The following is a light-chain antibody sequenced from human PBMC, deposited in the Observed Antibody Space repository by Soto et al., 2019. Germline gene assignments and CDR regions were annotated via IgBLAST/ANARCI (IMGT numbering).Light chain of an antibody. V-gene: IGKV3-15*01. CDR2: GAS. Sequence: EIVLTQSPATLSLSPGERATLSCRASQSINKYLAWYQQKPGQAPRLLIYGASTRATGIPARFSGSGSGTEFTLTISSLQSEDFAVYYCQQYNNWPPRYTFGQGTKVDIK. J-gene: IGKJ2*01. CDR1: QSINKY. CDR3: QQYNNWPPRYT.